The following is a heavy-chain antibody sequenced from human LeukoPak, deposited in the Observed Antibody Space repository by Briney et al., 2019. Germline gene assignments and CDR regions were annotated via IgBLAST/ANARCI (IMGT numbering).Heavy chain of an antibody. V-gene: IGHV4-59*08. Sequence: SETLSLTCTVSGGSISSCYWSWIRQPPGKGLEWIGYIYYSGSTNYNPSLKSRVTISVDTSKNQFSLKLSSVTAADTAVYYCASRIVGATTPFDYWGQGTLVTVSS. CDR1: GGSISSCY. J-gene: IGHJ4*02. CDR3: ASRIVGATTPFDY. D-gene: IGHD1-26*01. CDR2: IYYSGST.